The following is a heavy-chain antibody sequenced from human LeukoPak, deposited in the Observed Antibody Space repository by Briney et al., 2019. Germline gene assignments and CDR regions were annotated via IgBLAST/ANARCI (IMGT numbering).Heavy chain of an antibody. CDR3: ARGYFDWAYFDY. Sequence: SETLSLTCTVSGGSISSYYWSWIRQPPGKGLEWLGYIYYSGSTNYNPSLKSRVTISVDTSKNQFSLKLSSVTAADTAVYYCARGYFDWAYFDYWGQGTLVTVSS. J-gene: IGHJ4*02. V-gene: IGHV4-59*01. D-gene: IGHD3-9*01. CDR2: IYYSGST. CDR1: GGSISSYY.